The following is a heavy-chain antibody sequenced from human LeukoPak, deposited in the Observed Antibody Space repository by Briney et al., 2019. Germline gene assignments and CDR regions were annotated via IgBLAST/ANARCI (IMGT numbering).Heavy chain of an antibody. CDR3: AGLYYDILTGYTSSFDY. D-gene: IGHD3-9*01. J-gene: IGHJ4*02. CDR1: GGSISSGDYY. CDR2: IYYSGST. Sequence: SQTLSLTCTVSGGSISSGDYYWSWIRQPPGKGLEWIGYIYYSGSTYYNPSLKSRVTISVDTSKTQFSLKLSSVTAADTAVYYCAGLYYDILTGYTSSFDYWGQGTLVTVSS. V-gene: IGHV4-30-4*08.